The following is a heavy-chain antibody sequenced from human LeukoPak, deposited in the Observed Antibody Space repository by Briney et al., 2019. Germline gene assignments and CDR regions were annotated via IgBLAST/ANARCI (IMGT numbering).Heavy chain of an antibody. V-gene: IGHV4-34*01. J-gene: IGHJ4*02. D-gene: IGHD6-19*01. Sequence: SETLSLTCAVYGGSFSGYYWSWIRLPPGKGLEWIGEINHSGSTNYNPSLKSRVTLSVDTSKNQFSLKLSSVTAADTAVYYCARRARVAVDYWGQGTLVTVSS. CDR3: ARRARVAVDY. CDR1: GGSFSGYY. CDR2: INHSGST.